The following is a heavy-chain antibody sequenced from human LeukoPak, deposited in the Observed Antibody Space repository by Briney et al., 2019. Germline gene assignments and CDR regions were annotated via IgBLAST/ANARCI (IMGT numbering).Heavy chain of an antibody. D-gene: IGHD1-1*01. Sequence: PSETLSLTCTVSGGSISSYYWSWIRQPPGKGLEWIGYIYYSGSTNYNPSLKSRVTISVDTSKNQFSLKLSSVTAADTAVYYCARVQLDDYYYYYYMDVWGKGTTVTVSS. CDR1: GGSISSYY. V-gene: IGHV4-59*12. CDR2: IYYSGST. J-gene: IGHJ6*03. CDR3: ARVQLDDYYYYYYMDV.